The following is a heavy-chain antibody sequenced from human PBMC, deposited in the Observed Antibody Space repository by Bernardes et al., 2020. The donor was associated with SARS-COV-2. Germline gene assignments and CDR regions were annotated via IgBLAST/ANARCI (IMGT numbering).Heavy chain of an antibody. CDR1: GFTFSSYS. CDR2: ISSSSSYI. Sequence: GGSLRLSCAASGFTFSSYSMNWVRQAPGKGLEWVSSISSSSSYIYYADSVKGRFTISRDNAKNSLYLQMNSLRAEDTAVYYCARVAPIVVVHPDIYFDYWGQGTLVTVSS. J-gene: IGHJ4*02. V-gene: IGHV3-21*01. D-gene: IGHD3-22*01. CDR3: ARVAPIVVVHPDIYFDY.